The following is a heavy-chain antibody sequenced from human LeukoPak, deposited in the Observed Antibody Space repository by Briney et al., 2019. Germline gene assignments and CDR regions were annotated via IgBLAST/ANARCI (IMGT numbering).Heavy chain of an antibody. CDR1: GYTFTGYY. CDR2: INPNSGGT. CDR3: ARDLRGSGSYYTGLGY. J-gene: IGHJ4*02. V-gene: IGHV1-2*02. D-gene: IGHD3-10*01. Sequence: ASVKVSCKASGYTFTGYYMHWVRQAPGQGLEWMGWINPNSGGTNYAQKFQGRVTMTRDTSISTAYMELSRLRSDDTAVYYCARDLRGSGSYYTGLGYWGQGTLVTVSS.